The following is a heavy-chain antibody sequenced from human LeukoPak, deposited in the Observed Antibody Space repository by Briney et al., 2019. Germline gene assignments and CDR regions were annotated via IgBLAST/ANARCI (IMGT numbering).Heavy chain of an antibody. CDR2: IIPIFGTA. Sequence: GASVKVSCKASGGTFSSYAISWVRQAPGQGLEWMGGIIPIFGTANYAQKFQGRVTITADESTSTAYMELSSLRSEDTAVYYCARGYCSGGSCYHAVDYWRQGTLVTVSS. D-gene: IGHD2-15*01. CDR1: GGTFSSYA. CDR3: ARGYCSGGSCYHAVDY. J-gene: IGHJ4*02. V-gene: IGHV1-69*13.